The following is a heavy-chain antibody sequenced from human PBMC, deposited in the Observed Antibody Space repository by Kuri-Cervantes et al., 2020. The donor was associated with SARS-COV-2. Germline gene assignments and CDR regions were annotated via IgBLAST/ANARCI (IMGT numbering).Heavy chain of an antibody. Sequence: GGSLRLSCAASGFTVSSNYMSWVRQAPGKGLEWVSVIYSGGSTYYADSVKGRFTISRDNSKNTLYLQMNSLRAEDTAVYYCAKAADFWSGFNWFDPWGQGTLVTVSS. CDR1: GFTVSSNY. CDR3: AKAADFWSGFNWFDP. D-gene: IGHD3-3*01. J-gene: IGHJ5*02. V-gene: IGHV3-66*01. CDR2: IYSGGST.